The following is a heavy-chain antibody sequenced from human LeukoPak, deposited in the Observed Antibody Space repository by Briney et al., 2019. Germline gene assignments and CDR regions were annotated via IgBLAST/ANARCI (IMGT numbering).Heavy chain of an antibody. CDR2: IAYDGSNE. CDR3: ARDNYGMDV. Sequence: PGGSLRLSCAASEFTFSTYAMHWVRQAPGKGLEWVAVIAYDGSNEYYADSVKGRFTISRDNSKNTLYLEINSLRAEDTAVYYCARDNYGMDVWGQGTTVTVSS. CDR1: EFTFSTYA. V-gene: IGHV3-30-3*01. J-gene: IGHJ6*02.